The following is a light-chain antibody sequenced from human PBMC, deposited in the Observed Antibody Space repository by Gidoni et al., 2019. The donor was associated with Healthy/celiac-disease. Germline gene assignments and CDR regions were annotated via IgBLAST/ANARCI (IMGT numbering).Light chain of an antibody. Sequence: DIVMTQSPDSLAVSLGERATINCKSSQSVLYSSNNKNYLAWYQQKPGQPPKLLIYWASTRESGVPDRFSSSGSGTDFTLTISSLQAEDVAVYYCQQYYSTPLTFGHGTKVDIK. CDR3: QQYYSTPLT. CDR1: QSVLYSSNNKNY. J-gene: IGKJ3*01. V-gene: IGKV4-1*01. CDR2: WAS.